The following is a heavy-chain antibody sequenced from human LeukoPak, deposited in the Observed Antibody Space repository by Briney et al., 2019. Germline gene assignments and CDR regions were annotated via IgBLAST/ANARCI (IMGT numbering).Heavy chain of an antibody. CDR3: ARHASVSGNWPRPLDY. CDR2: IYYSGST. CDR1: GGSISSSSYY. J-gene: IGHJ4*02. Sequence: PSETLSLTCTVSGGSISSSSYYWGWVRQPPGKGLEWIANIYYSGSTYYSPSLRSRVTISVDTSKNQFSLKLTSVTAADTAVYYCARHASVSGNWPRPLDYWGQGSLVPVSS. V-gene: IGHV4-39*01. D-gene: IGHD3-3*01.